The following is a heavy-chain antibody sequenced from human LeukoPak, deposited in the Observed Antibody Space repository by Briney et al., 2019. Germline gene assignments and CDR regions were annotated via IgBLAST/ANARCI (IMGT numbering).Heavy chain of an antibody. V-gene: IGHV3-33*01. J-gene: IGHJ4*02. CDR2: IWYDGSNK. D-gene: IGHD4-17*01. CDR1: GFTFSSYG. CDR3: AINLYGDYFDY. Sequence: GGSLRLSCAASGFTFSSYGMHWVRQAPGKGLEGVAVIWYDGSNKYYADSVKGRFTISRDNSKNTLYLQMNSLRAEDTAVYYCAINLYGDYFDYWGQGTLVTVSS.